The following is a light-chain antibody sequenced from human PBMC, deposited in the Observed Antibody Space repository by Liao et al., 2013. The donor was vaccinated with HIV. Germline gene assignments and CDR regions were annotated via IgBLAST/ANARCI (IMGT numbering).Light chain of an antibody. CDR2: QDN. CDR1: KLGDKY. V-gene: IGLV3-1*01. Sequence: SYELTQPPSVSVSPGQTASITCSGDKLGDKYACWYQQRPGQSPVLLICQDNKRPSGIPERFSGSNSGNTATLTISGTQAMDEADYYCQAWDSSTAVVFGGGTKLTVL. CDR3: QAWDSSTAVV. J-gene: IGLJ2*01.